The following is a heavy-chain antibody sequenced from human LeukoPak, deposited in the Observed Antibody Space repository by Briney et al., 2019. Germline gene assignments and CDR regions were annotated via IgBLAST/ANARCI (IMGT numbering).Heavy chain of an antibody. CDR1: GFTFSSYL. J-gene: IGHJ4*02. CDR2: IKQDGSEK. V-gene: IGHV3-7*01. Sequence: GGALRHSRAASGFTFSSYLMSWVRQAQGKGLEWVANIKQDGSEKYYVDSVKGRFTISRDNDKNSLYLQMNSLRAEDTAVYYCARSSAAAFYWGQGTLVTVSS. D-gene: IGHD6-13*01. CDR3: ARSSAAAFY.